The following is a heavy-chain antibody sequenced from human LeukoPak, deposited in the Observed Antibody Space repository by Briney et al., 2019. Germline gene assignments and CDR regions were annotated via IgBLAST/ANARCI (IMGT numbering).Heavy chain of an antibody. D-gene: IGHD6-6*01. CDR1: GFTFSSYW. V-gene: IGHV3-7*01. CDR3: ARDVIAARPGDY. CDR2: IKQDGSEK. J-gene: IGHJ4*02. Sequence: GGSQRLSCAASGFTFSSYWMSWVRQAPGKGLEWVANIKQDGSEKYYVDSVKGRFTISRDNAKSSLYLQMNSLRAEDTAVYYCARDVIAARPGDYWGQGTLVTVSS.